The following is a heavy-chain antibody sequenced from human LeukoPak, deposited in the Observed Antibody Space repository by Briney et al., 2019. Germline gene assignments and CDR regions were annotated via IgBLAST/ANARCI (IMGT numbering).Heavy chain of an antibody. CDR2: IHPSGGNS. Sequence: GASVKVSCKASGYTFTSHYVHWVRQAPGQGLEWMGIIHPSGGNSRNTQNFQGRVTMTRDTSTSTVYLELSSLRSEDTAVYYSARDCSSTTCQGPVLDFWGQGTLVTVSS. D-gene: IGHD2/OR15-2a*01. CDR1: GYTFTSHY. V-gene: IGHV1-46*01. CDR3: ARDCSSTTCQGPVLDF. J-gene: IGHJ4*02.